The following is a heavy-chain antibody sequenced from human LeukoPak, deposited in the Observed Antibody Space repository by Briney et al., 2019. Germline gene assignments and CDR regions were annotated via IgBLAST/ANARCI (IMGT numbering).Heavy chain of an antibody. Sequence: GRSLRLSCAASGFTFSSYAMHWVRQAPGKGLEWVAVISYDGSNKYYADSVKGRFTISRDNAKNSLYLQMNSLRAEDTAVYYCARDLGGSYLRSWGQGTLVTVSS. CDR1: GFTFSSYA. CDR3: ARDLGGSYLRS. V-gene: IGHV3-30-3*01. J-gene: IGHJ5*02. D-gene: IGHD1-26*01. CDR2: ISYDGSNK.